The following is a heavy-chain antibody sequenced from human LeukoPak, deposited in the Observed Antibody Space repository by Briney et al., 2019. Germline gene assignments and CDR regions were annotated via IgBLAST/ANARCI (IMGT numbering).Heavy chain of an antibody. CDR1: GFSFSGHW. CDR3: AYRNNFEY. V-gene: IGHV3-7*05. J-gene: IGHJ4*02. Sequence: GGSLRLSCAASGFSFSGHWMNWVRQPPGKGLEWVANIKADGSGKYYVDSVKGRFSISRDDAKRTVDLQMDNLRAEDTAIYYCAYRNNFEYWGQGALVTVSS. D-gene: IGHD1-26*01. CDR2: IKADGSGK.